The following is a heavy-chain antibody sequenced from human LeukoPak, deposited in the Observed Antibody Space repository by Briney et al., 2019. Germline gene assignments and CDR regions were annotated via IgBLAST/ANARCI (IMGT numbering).Heavy chain of an antibody. J-gene: IGHJ6*02. CDR3: AKAAYGDYYYGMDV. D-gene: IGHD4-17*01. V-gene: IGHV3-23*01. CDR1: GFTFSSYA. CDR2: ISGSGGST. Sequence: SGGSLRLSCAASGFTFSSYAMSWVRQAPGKGLEWVSAISGSGGSTYYADSVKGRFTISRDNSKNTLYLQMNSLRAEDTAVYYCAKAAYGDYYYGMDVWGQGTTVTVSS.